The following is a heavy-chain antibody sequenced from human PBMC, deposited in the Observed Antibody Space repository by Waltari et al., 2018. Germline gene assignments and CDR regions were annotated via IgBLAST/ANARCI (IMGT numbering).Heavy chain of an antibody. J-gene: IGHJ4*02. V-gene: IGHV3-30*02. CDR3: AKGMICTGGVCRSLDY. D-gene: IGHD2-8*02. CDR2: IRYDGSNK. CDR1: GFTFSSYG. Sequence: QVQLVESGGGVVQPGGSLRLSCAASGFTFSSYGMHWVRQAPGKGLEWVAFIRYDGSNKYYADSVKGRFTISRDNSKNTLYLQMNSLRAEDTAVYYCAKGMICTGGVCRSLDYWGQGTLVTVSS.